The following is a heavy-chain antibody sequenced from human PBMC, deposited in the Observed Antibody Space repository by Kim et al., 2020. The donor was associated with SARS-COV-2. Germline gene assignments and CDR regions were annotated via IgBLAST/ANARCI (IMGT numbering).Heavy chain of an antibody. D-gene: IGHD2-2*01. CDR1: GGSISSSSYY. Sequence: SETLSLTCTVSGGSISSSSYYWGWIRQPPGKGLEWIGSIYYSGSTYYNPSLKSRVTISVDTSKYQFSLKLSSVTAADTAVYYCARLSRNPKYCSSTSCWPVWGQGTTVTVSS. J-gene: IGHJ6*02. CDR3: ARLSRNPKYCSSTSCWPV. CDR2: IYYSGST. V-gene: IGHV4-39*01.